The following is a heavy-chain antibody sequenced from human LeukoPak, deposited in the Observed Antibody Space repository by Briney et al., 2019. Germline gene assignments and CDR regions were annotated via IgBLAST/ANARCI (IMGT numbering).Heavy chain of an antibody. CDR1: GGSITSSNW. Sequence: SGTLSLTCAVSGGSITSSNWWSWVRQPPGKGLEWIGEIYHSGSTNYNPSLKSRVTISVDKSKNQFSLKLSSVTAADTAVYYCASMLGSGSGTYLFDFWGQGTLVTVSS. V-gene: IGHV4-4*02. D-gene: IGHD3-10*01. CDR3: ASMLGSGSGTYLFDF. CDR2: IYHSGST. J-gene: IGHJ4*02.